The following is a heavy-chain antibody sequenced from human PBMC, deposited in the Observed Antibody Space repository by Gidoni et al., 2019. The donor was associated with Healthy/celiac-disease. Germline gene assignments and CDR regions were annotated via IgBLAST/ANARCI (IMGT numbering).Heavy chain of an antibody. D-gene: IGHD3-3*01. CDR2: MNPNSGNT. V-gene: IGHV1-8*01. CDR3: ARGGTNYDFWSGFEVSILIDY. J-gene: IGHJ4*02. Sequence: QVQLVQSGAEVKKPGASVKVSCKASGYTFTSYDIHWVRQATGQGLEWMGWMNPNSGNTGYAQKFQGRVTMTRNTSISTAYMELSSLRSEDTAVYYCARGGTNYDFWSGFEVSILIDYWGQGTLVTVSS. CDR1: GYTFTSYD.